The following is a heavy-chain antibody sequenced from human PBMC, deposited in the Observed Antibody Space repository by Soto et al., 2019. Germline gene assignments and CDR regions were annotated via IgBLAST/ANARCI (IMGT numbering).Heavy chain of an antibody. D-gene: IGHD3-3*01. Sequence: QLQLQESGPGLVKPSETLSLTCTVSGGSISSSSYYWGWIRQPPGKGLEWIGSIYYSGSTYYNPSLKSRVTISVDTSKNQFSLKLSSVTAADTAVYYCARQPRDLGPLIYWGQGTLVTVSS. CDR3: ARQPRDLGPLIY. V-gene: IGHV4-39*01. CDR1: GGSISSSSYY. J-gene: IGHJ4*02. CDR2: IYYSGST.